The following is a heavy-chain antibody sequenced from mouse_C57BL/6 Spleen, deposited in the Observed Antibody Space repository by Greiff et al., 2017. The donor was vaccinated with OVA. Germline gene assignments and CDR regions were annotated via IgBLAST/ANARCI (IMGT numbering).Heavy chain of an antibody. CDR3: ARYPYYYGSSYYMDY. J-gene: IGHJ4*01. CDR2: ISSGSSTI. Sequence: EVKLMESGGGLVKPGGSLKLSCAASGFTFSDYGMHWVRQAPEKGLEWVAYISSGSSTIYYADTVKGRFTISRDNAKNTLFLQMTSLRSEDTAMYYCARYPYYYGSSYYMDYWGQGTSVTVSS. CDR1: GFTFSDYG. V-gene: IGHV5-17*01. D-gene: IGHD1-1*01.